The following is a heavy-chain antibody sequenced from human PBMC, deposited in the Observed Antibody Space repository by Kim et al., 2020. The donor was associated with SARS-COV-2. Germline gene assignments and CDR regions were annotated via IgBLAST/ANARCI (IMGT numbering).Heavy chain of an antibody. CDR3: ARGIAASGYYYYDGMDV. CDR2: FDPENGET. Sequence: ASVKVSCKVSGYTLTELSMHWVRQAPGKGLEWMGGFDPENGETNYAQKFQGRVTMTEDTSTGTAYMELSSLRSEDTAVYYCARGIAASGYYYYDGMDVWGQGTTVTVSS. D-gene: IGHD6-13*01. J-gene: IGHJ6*02. CDR1: GYTLTELS. V-gene: IGHV1-24*01.